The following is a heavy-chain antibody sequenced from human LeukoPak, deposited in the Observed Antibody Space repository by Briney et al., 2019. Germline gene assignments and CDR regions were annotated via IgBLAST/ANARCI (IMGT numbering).Heavy chain of an antibody. Sequence: GGSLRLSCAASGFTFSSYAMSWVRQAPGKGLEWVSAISGSGGSTYYADSVKGRFTISRDNSKNTLYLQMNSLRAEDTVVYYCAKDRDYYDSSGYYPLDYWGQGTLVTVSS. CDR1: GFTFSSYA. J-gene: IGHJ4*02. D-gene: IGHD3-22*01. CDR2: ISGSGGST. V-gene: IGHV3-23*01. CDR3: AKDRDYYDSSGYYPLDY.